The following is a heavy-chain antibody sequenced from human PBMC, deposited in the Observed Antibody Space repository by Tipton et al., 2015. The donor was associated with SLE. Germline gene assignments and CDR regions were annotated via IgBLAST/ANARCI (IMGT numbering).Heavy chain of an antibody. CDR3: ARDLGDRFDC. J-gene: IGHJ4*02. D-gene: IGHD2-21*01. Sequence: TLSLTCTVSGGSISSYYWSWIRQPAGKGLEWIGRIYTSGTTNYNPSLKSRVTMTLDTSKNQLSLKLSSVTAADTAVYYCARDLGDRFDCWGQGTLVTVSS. CDR1: GGSISSYY. V-gene: IGHV4-4*07. CDR2: IYTSGTT.